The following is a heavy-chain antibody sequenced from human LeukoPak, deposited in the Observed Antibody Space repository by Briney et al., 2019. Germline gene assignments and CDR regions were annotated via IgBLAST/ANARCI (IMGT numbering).Heavy chain of an antibody. CDR1: GGSISNYY. D-gene: IGHD6-19*01. J-gene: IGHJ4*02. V-gene: IGHV4-59*08. CDR2: IYYSGST. Sequence: SQTLSLTCTVSGGSISNYYWSWIRQPPGKGLEWIGYIYYSGSTNYNPSLKSRVTISVDTSKNQFSLKLRSVTAADTAVYYCARGIAVAGGPNDYWGQGTLVTASS. CDR3: ARGIAVAGGPNDY.